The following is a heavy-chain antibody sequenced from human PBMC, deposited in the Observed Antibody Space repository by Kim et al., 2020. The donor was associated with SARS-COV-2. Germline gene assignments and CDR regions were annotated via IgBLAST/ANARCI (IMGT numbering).Heavy chain of an antibody. Sequence: FYVDSVKGRFIVSRDNTKNSLFLQMNSLRAEDTTVYYCATLQTNPVPYLDSWGQGSLVTVSS. J-gene: IGHJ4*02. V-gene: IGHV3-7*03. CDR3: ATLQTNPVPYLDS.